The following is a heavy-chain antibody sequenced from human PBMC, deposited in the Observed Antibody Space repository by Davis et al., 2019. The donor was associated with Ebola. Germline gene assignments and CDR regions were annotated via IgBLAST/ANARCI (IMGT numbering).Heavy chain of an antibody. J-gene: IGHJ4*02. V-gene: IGHV3-23*01. D-gene: IGHD3-16*02. CDR1: GFTFSSYA. CDR2: ISGSGGST. CDR3: AKDGVITFGGVIAGFDY. Sequence: PGGSLRLSCAASGFTFSSYAMSWVRQAPGKGLEWVSAISGSGGSTYYADSVKGRFTISRDNSKNTLYLQMNSLRAEDTAVYYCAKDGVITFGGVIAGFDYWGQGTLVTVSS.